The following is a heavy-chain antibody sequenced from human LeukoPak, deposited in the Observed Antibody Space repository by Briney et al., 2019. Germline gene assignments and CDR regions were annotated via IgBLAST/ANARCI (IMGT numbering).Heavy chain of an antibody. CDR1: GGSFSGYY. V-gene: IGHV4-34*01. D-gene: IGHD6-19*01. J-gene: IGHJ4*02. CDR2: INHSGST. Sequence: PSETLSLTCAVYGGSFSGYYWSWIRQPPGKGLEWIGEINHSGSTNYNPSLKSRVTISVDTSKNQFSLKLSSVTAADTAVYYCARDKGSGWYDYWGQGTLVTVSS. CDR3: ARDKGSGWYDY.